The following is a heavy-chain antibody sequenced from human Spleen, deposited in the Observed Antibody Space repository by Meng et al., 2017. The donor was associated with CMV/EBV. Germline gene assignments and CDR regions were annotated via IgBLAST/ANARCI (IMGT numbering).Heavy chain of an antibody. V-gene: IGHV4-59*01. D-gene: IGHD6-13*01. Sequence: GSLRLSCTVSGGSISRNYWNWIRQAPGKGLEWIGFMYDSGITRYNPSLRSRVSISVDTSKNQFSLKLSSVTAADTAVYYCARGYSSLSWFDPWGQGTLVTVSS. J-gene: IGHJ5*02. CDR1: GGSISRNY. CDR3: ARGYSSLSWFDP. CDR2: MYDSGIT.